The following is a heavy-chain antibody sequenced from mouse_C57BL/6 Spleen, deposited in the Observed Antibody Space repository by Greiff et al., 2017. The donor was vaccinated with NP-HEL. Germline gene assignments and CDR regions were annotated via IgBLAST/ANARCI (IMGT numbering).Heavy chain of an antibody. V-gene: IGHV5-4*03. CDR2: ISDGGSYT. CDR3: ARVGSRYWYFDV. Sequence: EVKVVESGGGLVKPGGSLKLSCAASGFTFSSYAMSWVRQTPEKRLEWVATISDGGSYTYYPDNVKGRFTISRDNAKNNLYLQMSHLKSEDTAMYYCARVGSRYWYFDVWGTGTTVTVSS. D-gene: IGHD1-1*01. CDR1: GFTFSSYA. J-gene: IGHJ1*03.